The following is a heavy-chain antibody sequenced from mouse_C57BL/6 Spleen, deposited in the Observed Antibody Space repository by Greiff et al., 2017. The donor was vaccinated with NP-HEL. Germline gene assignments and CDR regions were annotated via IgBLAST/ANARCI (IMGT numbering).Heavy chain of an antibody. Sequence: EVQLVESGGGLVKPGGSLKLSCAASGFPFSDYGMHWVRQAPEKGLEWVAYISSGSSTIYYVDPVKGRFTFSIDNAYNPLFLQLTSLRSADSALLYCARGGLPDGKDYWGQGTTVTVST. CDR3: ARGGLPDGKDY. J-gene: IGHJ4*01. V-gene: IGHV5-17*01. D-gene: IGHD2-10*01. CDR1: GFPFSDYG. CDR2: ISSGSSTI.